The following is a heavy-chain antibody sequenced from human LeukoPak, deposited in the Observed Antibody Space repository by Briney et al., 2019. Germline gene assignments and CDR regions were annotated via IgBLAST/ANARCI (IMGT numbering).Heavy chain of an antibody. D-gene: IGHD3-10*01. Sequence: GRSLRLSCAASGFTFSSFGMHWVRQAPGKGLEWVAVIWYDGSSKYYADSVKGRFTISRDNSKNTLYLQMNSLGAEDTAIYYCARGITMVQGVTYYFDYWGQGTLVTVSS. V-gene: IGHV3-33*01. CDR1: GFTFSSFG. CDR3: ARGITMVQGVTYYFDY. CDR2: IWYDGSSK. J-gene: IGHJ4*02.